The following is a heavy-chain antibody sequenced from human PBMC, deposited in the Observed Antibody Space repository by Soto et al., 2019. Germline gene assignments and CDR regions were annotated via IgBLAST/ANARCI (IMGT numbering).Heavy chain of an antibody. CDR1: GGSISNYY. CDR2: IYYSGST. J-gene: IGHJ4*02. Sequence: SETLSLTCPVSGGSISNYYLSWIRQPPGKGLEWIAYIYYSGSTNYNPSLKSRVTISLDTSKNHFSLKLSSVTAADTAVYYCARHVVPAANYFDYWGQGTLVTVSS. CDR3: ARHVVPAANYFDY. V-gene: IGHV4-59*08. D-gene: IGHD2-2*01.